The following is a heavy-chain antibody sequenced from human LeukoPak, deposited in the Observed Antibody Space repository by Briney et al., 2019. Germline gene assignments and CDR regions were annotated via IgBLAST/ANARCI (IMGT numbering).Heavy chain of an antibody. Sequence: GRSLRLSCAASGFTFSSYAMDWVRQAPGKGREWVAFISYDGSNKTYADSVKGRFTISRDNSKNTLYLQMNSLRAEDTAVYYCARDWAYGSSTSCYCAYYYDSSGYQRSTDAFDIWGQGTMVTVSS. V-gene: IGHV3-30*04. J-gene: IGHJ3*02. CDR1: GFTFSSYA. D-gene: IGHD3-22*01. CDR3: ARDWAYGSSTSCYCAYYYDSSGYQRSTDAFDI. CDR2: ISYDGSNK.